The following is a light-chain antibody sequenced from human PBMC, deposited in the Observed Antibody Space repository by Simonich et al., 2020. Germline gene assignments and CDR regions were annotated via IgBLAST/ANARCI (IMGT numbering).Light chain of an antibody. CDR1: SSDVGGYNY. CDR3: SSYTSSSTLVV. Sequence: QSALTQPASVSGSPGQSITISCTGTSSDVGGYNYVSWYQQHPGKAPKLMISDVSKRPSGVANRFSGSKSGNTASLTISGLQAEDEADYYCSSYTSSSTLVVFGGGTKLTVL. J-gene: IGLJ2*01. V-gene: IGLV2-14*03. CDR2: DVS.